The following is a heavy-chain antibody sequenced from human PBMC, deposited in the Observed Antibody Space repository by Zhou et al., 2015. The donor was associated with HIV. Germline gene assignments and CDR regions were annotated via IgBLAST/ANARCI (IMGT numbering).Heavy chain of an antibody. J-gene: IGHJ4*02. V-gene: IGHV1-69*18. CDR1: GGTFSNYA. CDR3: ATGPYGDFLLIVDY. D-gene: IGHD4-17*01. Sequence: QVQLVQSGAEVKKPGSSVKVSCKASGGTFSNYAISWVRQAPGHGLEWVGRNIPNFGVSNYAEKFRGRVTITADASTTTSYLDLSSLTSEDTAVYYCATGPYGDFLLIVDYWGQGTLVTVSS. CDR2: NIPNFGVS.